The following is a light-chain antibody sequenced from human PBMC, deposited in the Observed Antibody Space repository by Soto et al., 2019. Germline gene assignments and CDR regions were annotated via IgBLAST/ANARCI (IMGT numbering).Light chain of an antibody. CDR3: QVWDSSTDHVV. CDR2: DDT. V-gene: IGLV3-21*02. J-gene: IGLJ2*01. CDR1: NIGSKT. Sequence: SYELAQPPSVSVAPGQTAKITCGGNNIGSKTVHWYQQKPGQAPVLVVYDDTDRPSGIPERFSGSNSGNTATLTISRVEAGDEADYYCQVWDSSTDHVVFGGGTKVTVL.